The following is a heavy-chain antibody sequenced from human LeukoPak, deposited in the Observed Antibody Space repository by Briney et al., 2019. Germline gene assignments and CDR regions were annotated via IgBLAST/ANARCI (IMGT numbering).Heavy chain of an antibody. D-gene: IGHD5-18*01. CDR2: INSNGSST. J-gene: IGHJ3*02. V-gene: IGHV3-74*01. Sequence: PGGSLRLSCAASGFTFSGYWMHRVRHAPGKGLVWVSRINSNGSSTIYADSVKGRFTISRDNAKNTLYLQMNSLRAEDTAVYYCARGGRYSNAAFDIWGQGTMVTVSS. CDR1: GFTFSGYW. CDR3: ARGGRYSNAAFDI.